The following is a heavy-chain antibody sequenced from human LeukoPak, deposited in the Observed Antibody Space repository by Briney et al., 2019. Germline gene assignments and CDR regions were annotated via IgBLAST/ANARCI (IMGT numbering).Heavy chain of an antibody. CDR3: ARGRCSSTSCYSDY. CDR2: IYYSGST. CDR1: GGSISSYY. J-gene: IGHJ4*02. Sequence: SETLSLTCTVSGGSISSYYWSWIRQPPGKGLEWIGYIYYSGSTNYNPSLKSRVTISVDTSKNQFSLKLSSVTAAGTAVYYCARGRCSSTSCYSDYWGQGTLVTVSS. D-gene: IGHD2-2*01. V-gene: IGHV4-59*01.